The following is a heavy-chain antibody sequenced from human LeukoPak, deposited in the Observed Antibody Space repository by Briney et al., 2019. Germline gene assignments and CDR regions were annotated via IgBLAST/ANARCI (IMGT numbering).Heavy chain of an antibody. CDR2: IYYSGST. D-gene: IGHD6-19*01. V-gene: IGHV4-59*01. Sequence: SETLSLTCTVSGGSISSYYWSWIRQPPGKGLEWIGYIYYSGSTNYNPSLKSRVTISVDTSKNQFSLKLSSVTAADTAVYYCARVRYSSGGWVDAFDIWGQETMVTVSS. CDR3: ARVRYSSGGWVDAFDI. J-gene: IGHJ3*02. CDR1: GGSISSYY.